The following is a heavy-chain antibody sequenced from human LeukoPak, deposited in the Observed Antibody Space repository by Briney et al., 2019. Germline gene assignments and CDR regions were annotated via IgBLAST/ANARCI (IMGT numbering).Heavy chain of an antibody. CDR3: ARRRAYGDYQSRLYYFDY. D-gene: IGHD4-17*01. CDR1: GYSFSSYW. J-gene: IGHJ4*02. Sequence: GESLKISCKGSGYSFSSYWIGWVRQMPGKGLEWMGIIYPGDSDTRYSPSFQGQVTISVDESINTAYLQWSSLKASDTAMYYCARRRAYGDYQSRLYYFDYWGQGTLVTVSS. V-gene: IGHV5-51*01. CDR2: IYPGDSDT.